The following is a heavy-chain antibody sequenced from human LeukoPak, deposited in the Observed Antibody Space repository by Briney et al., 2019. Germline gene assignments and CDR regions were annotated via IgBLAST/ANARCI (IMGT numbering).Heavy chain of an antibody. D-gene: IGHD1-26*01. J-gene: IGHJ4*02. V-gene: IGHV5-51*01. Sequence: GESLKISCKGSGYSFTSYWIGWVRQMPGKGLEWMGIIYPGDSDTRYSPSFQGQVTISADKSISTACLQWSSLKASDTAMYYCARMDLGSYDSGDLSYFDYWGQGTLVTVSS. CDR1: GYSFTSYW. CDR3: ARMDLGSYDSGDLSYFDY. CDR2: IYPGDSDT.